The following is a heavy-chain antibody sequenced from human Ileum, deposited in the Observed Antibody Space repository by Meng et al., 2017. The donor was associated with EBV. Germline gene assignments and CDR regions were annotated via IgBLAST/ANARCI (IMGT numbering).Heavy chain of an antibody. Sequence: LVRPWGVLRLSWAGSGFTFGGHAMARVRQAPGKGLEWLSSLSGHGGEISYADSVKGRFTISRDNSRNTVSLQMNSLRAEFMLRGVSFAWGQGTLVTVSS. CDR2: LSGHGGEI. J-gene: IGHJ5*02. CDR3: FA. D-gene: IGHD3-10*01. V-gene: IGHV3-23*01. CDR1: GFTFGGHA.